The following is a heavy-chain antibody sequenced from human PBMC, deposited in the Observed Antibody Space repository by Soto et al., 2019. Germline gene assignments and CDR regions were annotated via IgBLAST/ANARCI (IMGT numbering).Heavy chain of an antibody. CDR3: TRDPVTGTTERDYYYYMDV. CDR1: GFTFGDYA. J-gene: IGHJ6*03. Sequence: HPGGSLRLSCTASGFTFGDYATSWFRQAPGKGLEWVGFIRSKAYGGTTEYAASVKGRFTISRDDSKSIAYLQMNSLKTEDTAVYYCTRDPVTGTTERDYYYYMDVWGKGTTVTVSS. CDR2: IRSKAYGGTT. V-gene: IGHV3-49*03. D-gene: IGHD1-20*01.